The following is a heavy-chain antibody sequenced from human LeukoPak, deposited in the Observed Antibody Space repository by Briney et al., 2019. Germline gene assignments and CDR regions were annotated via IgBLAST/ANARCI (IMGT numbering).Heavy chain of an antibody. CDR1: GFTFSRYA. CDR3: AKGHYYDSSGYYYEDAFDI. Sequence: GGSLRLSCGASGFTFSRYAMSWVRQAPGKGLEWVSAISGSGGSTYYADSVKGRFTISRDNSKNTLYLQMNSLRAEDTAVYYCAKGHYYDSSGYYYEDAFDIWGQETMVTVSS. D-gene: IGHD3-22*01. J-gene: IGHJ3*02. CDR2: ISGSGGST. V-gene: IGHV3-23*01.